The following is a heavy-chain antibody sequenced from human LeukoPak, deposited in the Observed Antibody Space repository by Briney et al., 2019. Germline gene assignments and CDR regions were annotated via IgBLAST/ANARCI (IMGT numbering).Heavy chain of an antibody. V-gene: IGHV4-34*01. CDR2: INHSGST. CDR3: ARLRTTVTYYYYYYGMDV. CDR1: SGSFSGYY. D-gene: IGHD4-17*01. Sequence: KPSETLSLTCAVHSGSFSGYYWRWIRQPPGKGLEWIGEINHSGSTNYNPSLKSRVTISVDTSKNQFSLKLSSVTAADTAVYYCARLRTTVTYYYYYYGMDVWGQGTTVTVSS. J-gene: IGHJ6*02.